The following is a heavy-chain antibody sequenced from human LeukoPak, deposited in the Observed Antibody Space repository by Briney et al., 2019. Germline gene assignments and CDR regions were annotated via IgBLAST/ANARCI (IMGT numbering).Heavy chain of an antibody. D-gene: IGHD2-2*01. CDR1: GFTFDDYA. J-gene: IGHJ6*02. CDR2: ISWNSGSI. V-gene: IGHV3-9*01. CDR3: AKETIVVVPAALGRSYGMDV. Sequence: GGSLRLSCAASGFTFDDYAMRWVRQAPGKGLEWVSGISWNSGSIGYADSVKGRFTISRDNAKNSLYLQMNSLRAEDTALYYCAKETIVVVPAALGRSYGMDVWGQGTTVTVSS.